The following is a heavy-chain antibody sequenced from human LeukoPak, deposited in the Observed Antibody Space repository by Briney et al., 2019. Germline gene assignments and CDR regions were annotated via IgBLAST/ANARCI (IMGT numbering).Heavy chain of an antibody. D-gene: IGHD3-10*01. CDR2: MYYSGSGTT. Sequence: SETLSLTCSVSGGSISSNTYYWGWIRQPPGKGLEWIGSMYYSGSGTTYYNPSLKSRVIISVDTSKNQFSLKLSSVTAADTAVYYCARQLARHLAFMVRGVSNAFDIWGQGTMVTVSS. V-gene: IGHV4-39*01. CDR3: ARQLARHLAFMVRGVSNAFDI. CDR1: GGSISSNTYY. J-gene: IGHJ3*02.